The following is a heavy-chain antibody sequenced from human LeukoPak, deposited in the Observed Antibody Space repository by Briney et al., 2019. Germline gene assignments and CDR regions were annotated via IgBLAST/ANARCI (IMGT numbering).Heavy chain of an antibody. CDR1: GGSFSGYY. CDR2: INHSGST. D-gene: IGHD5-12*01. J-gene: IGHJ4*02. Sequence: SETLSLTCAVYGGSFSGYYWSWIRQPPGKGLEWIGEINHSGSTNYNPSLKSRVTISVDTSKNQFSLKLSSVTAADTAVYYCARGGYSGYDYPSDFDYWGQGTLVTVSS. CDR3: ARGGYSGYDYPSDFDY. V-gene: IGHV4-34*01.